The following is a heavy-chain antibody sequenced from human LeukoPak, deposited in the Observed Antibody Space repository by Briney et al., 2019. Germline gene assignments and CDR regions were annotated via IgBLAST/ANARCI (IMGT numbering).Heavy chain of an antibody. CDR3: ARGRIAVAGTDYYYYMDV. CDR2: INHSGST. V-gene: IGHV4-34*01. J-gene: IGHJ6*03. CDR1: GGSFSGYY. Sequence: SETLSLTCAVYGGSFSGYYWSWIRQPPGKGLEWIGEINHSGSTNYNPSLKSRVTISVDTSKNQFSLNLTSVTAADTAVYYCARGRIAVAGTDYYYYMDVWGKGTTVTISS. D-gene: IGHD6-19*01.